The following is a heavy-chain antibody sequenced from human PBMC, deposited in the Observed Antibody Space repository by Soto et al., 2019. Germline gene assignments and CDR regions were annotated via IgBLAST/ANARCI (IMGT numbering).Heavy chain of an antibody. CDR3: ARDRALCSGRSCSSPPDYYYYMEV. CDR1: GVSISSSY. CDR2: IYNSGST. D-gene: IGHD2-15*01. Sequence: QVQLQESGPGLVKPSETLSLTCTVSGVSISSSYWSWIRQPPGKGLEWIGYIYNSGSTNYNPSLTSRVTISVDTSKHLVSLGLSSVTAADTAVYYCARDRALCSGRSCSSPPDYYYYMEVWGKGTRVSVS. V-gene: IGHV4-59*01. J-gene: IGHJ6*03.